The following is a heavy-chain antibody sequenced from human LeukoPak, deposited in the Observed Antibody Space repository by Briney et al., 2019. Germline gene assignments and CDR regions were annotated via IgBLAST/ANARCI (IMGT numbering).Heavy chain of an antibody. CDR3: TTGNWGSFSY. CDR1: GFTFSNAW. CDR2: IKSKTDGGTT. D-gene: IGHD7-27*01. J-gene: IGHJ4*02. Sequence: GGALRLSCAASGFTFSNAWMNWVRQAPGKGREWVGRIKSKTDGGTTDYAAPLKGRFTNSRDDSKHTLYLQVNSLKTEDTAVYYCTTGNWGSFSYWGQGTLVTVSS. V-gene: IGHV3-15*01.